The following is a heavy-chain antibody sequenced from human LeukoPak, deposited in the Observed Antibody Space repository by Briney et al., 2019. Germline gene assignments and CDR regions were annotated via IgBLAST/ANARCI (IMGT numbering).Heavy chain of an antibody. CDR2: INPNSGVT. Sequence: GASVKVSCKASGYTFTGHYLHWVRQAPGQGLEWMGWINPNSGVTSYAQRFQGRVAVTRDTSIDTAYMELSMLRSDDTAVYYCAKGRIAVAGPEYSLDYWGQGTLVTVSS. D-gene: IGHD6-19*01. CDR1: GYTFTGHY. J-gene: IGHJ4*02. CDR3: AKGRIAVAGPEYSLDY. V-gene: IGHV1-2*02.